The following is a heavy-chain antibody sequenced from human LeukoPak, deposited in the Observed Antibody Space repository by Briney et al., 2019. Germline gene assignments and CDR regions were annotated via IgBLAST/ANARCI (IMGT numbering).Heavy chain of an antibody. CDR2: IKQDGSEE. D-gene: IGHD3-3*01. J-gene: IGHJ6*02. Sequence: GGSLRLSCAASGFTFSSYWMSWVRQAPGKGLEWVSNIKQDGSEEYYVDSVKGRFTISRDNAKNSLYLQMNRLRAEDTAVYYCACTRVPDFWSGYYGTGYYYGMDVWGQGTTVTVSS. V-gene: IGHV3-7*01. CDR1: GFTFSSYW. CDR3: ACTRVPDFWSGYYGTGYYYGMDV.